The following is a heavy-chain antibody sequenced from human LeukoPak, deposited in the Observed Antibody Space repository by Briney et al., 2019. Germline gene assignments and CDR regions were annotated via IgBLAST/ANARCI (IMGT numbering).Heavy chain of an antibody. CDR3: AARHCSSTSCYKRRLNNFDY. CDR1: GGSFSGYY. J-gene: IGHJ4*02. V-gene: IGHV4-34*01. D-gene: IGHD2-2*02. Sequence: SETLSLTCAVYGGSFSGYYWSWIRQPPGKGLEWIGEINHSGSTNYNPSLKSRVTISADTSKNQFSLKLSSVTAADTAVYYCAARHCSSTSCYKRRLNNFDYWGQGTLVTVSS. CDR2: INHSGST.